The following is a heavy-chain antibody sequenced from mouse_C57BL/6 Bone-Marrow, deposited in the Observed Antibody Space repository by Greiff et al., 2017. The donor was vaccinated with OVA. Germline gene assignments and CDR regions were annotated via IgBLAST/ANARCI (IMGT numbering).Heavy chain of an antibody. CDR1: GYTFTSYG. D-gene: IGHD1-1*01. CDR3: ARSITTVVATRAWFAY. J-gene: IGHJ3*01. CDR2: IYPRSGNT. V-gene: IGHV1-81*01. Sequence: QVQLKQSGAELARPGASVKLSCKASGYTFTSYGISWVKQRTGQGLEWIGEIYPRSGNTYYNEKFKGKATLTADKSSSTAYMELRSLTSEDSAVYFCARSITTVVATRAWFAYWGQGTLVTVSA.